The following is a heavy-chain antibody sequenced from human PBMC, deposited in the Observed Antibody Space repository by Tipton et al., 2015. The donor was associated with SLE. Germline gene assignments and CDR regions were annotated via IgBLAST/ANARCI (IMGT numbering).Heavy chain of an antibody. CDR3: ARDAGITMVQGVILSNAFDI. CDR1: GYTFTSYG. CDR2: ISPYNGNT. V-gene: IGHV1-18*01. J-gene: IGHJ3*02. Sequence: QVQLVQSGAEGKKPGASVKVSCKASGYTFTSYGISWVRQAPGQGLEWMGWISPYNGNTNYAQKLQGRVTMTTDTSTSTAYMELRSLRSDDTAVYYCARDAGITMVQGVILSNAFDIWGQGTMVTVSS. D-gene: IGHD3-10*01.